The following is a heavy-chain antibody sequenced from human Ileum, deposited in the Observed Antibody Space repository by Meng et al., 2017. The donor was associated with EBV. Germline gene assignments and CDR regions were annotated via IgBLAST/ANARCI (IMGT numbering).Heavy chain of an antibody. D-gene: IGHD4-17*01. CDR3: ASGRDYAWHS. V-gene: IGHV4-4*02. Sequence: QVRVQVSGPGLVKPSGTLALTLPFSGDSISSNDWWGWVRQPPGEGLEWVWEIYHSGSTNYNPSFKSRVTMSVDKSKNQISLNLSSVTAADTAVYYCASGRDYAWHSWGRGTLVTVSS. CDR1: GDSISSNDW. J-gene: IGHJ4*02. CDR2: IYHSGST.